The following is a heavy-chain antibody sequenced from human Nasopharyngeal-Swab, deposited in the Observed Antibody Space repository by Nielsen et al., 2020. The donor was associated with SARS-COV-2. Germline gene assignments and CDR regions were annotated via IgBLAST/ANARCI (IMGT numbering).Heavy chain of an antibody. V-gene: IGHV4-31*03. CDR3: ARATQRYCSGGSCSTDFDY. CDR1: GGSISSGDYY. Sequence: SETLSLTCTVSGGSISSGDYYWSWIRQHPGKGLEWIGYIYYSGSTYYNPSLKSRVTISVDTSKNQFSLKLSSVTAADTAVYYCARATQRYCSGGSCSTDFDYWGQGTLVTVSS. D-gene: IGHD2-15*01. CDR2: IYYSGST. J-gene: IGHJ4*02.